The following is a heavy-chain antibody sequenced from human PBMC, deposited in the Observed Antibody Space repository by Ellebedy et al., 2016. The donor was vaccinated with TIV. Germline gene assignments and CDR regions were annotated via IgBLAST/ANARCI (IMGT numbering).Heavy chain of an antibody. CDR1: GFTFSIYG. CDR2: INPNSGGT. Sequence: ASVKVSCXASGFTFSIYGISWVRQAPGQGFEWMGWINPNSGGTKYAQKFQGRVTMTRDTSISTAYMELRRLRSDDTALYYCARDSPHNWFDPWGQGTPVTVSS. J-gene: IGHJ5*02. V-gene: IGHV1-2*02. CDR3: ARDSPHNWFDP.